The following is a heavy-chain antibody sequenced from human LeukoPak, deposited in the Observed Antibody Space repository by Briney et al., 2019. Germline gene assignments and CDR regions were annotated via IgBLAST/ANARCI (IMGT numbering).Heavy chain of an antibody. CDR2: IHYSGST. V-gene: IGHV4-59*12. D-gene: IGHD6-19*01. CDR3: ARGIAVAGRVYWFDP. Sequence: PSETLSLTCSVSGGSISSYYWSWIRQPPEKGLEWIGYIHYSGSTSYNPSLKSRVTMSIDTSKNQFSLKVGSVTAADTAVYYCARGIAVAGRVYWFDPWGQGTLVTVSS. J-gene: IGHJ5*02. CDR1: GGSISSYY.